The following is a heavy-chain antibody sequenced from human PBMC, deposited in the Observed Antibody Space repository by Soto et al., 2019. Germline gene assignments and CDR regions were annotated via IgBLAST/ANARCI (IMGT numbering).Heavy chain of an antibody. CDR3: ARGWSSLDS. CDR2: ITSNGGST. J-gene: IGHJ4*02. Sequence: VQLVESGGGLVQPGGSLRLSCAASGFTFSNSGMHWVRQTPGKGLEYVSAITSNGGSTYYASSVKGRFTISRDNSKNTLYLQMGSLRAEDMALYYCARGWSSLDSWGQGTLVTVSS. D-gene: IGHD2-8*01. V-gene: IGHV3-64*01. CDR1: GFTFSNSG.